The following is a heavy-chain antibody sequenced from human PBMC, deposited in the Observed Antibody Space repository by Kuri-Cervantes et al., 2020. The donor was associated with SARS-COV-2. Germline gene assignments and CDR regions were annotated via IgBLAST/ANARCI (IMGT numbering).Heavy chain of an antibody. V-gene: IGHV3-21*01. CDR2: ISSSSSYI. CDR3: ATEAHILTGYYYYYGMDV. J-gene: IGHJ6*02. CDR1: GFTFSSYS. D-gene: IGHD3-9*01. Sequence: ETLSLTCAASGFTFSSYSMNWVRQAPGKGLEWVSSISSSSSYIYYADSVKGRFTISRDNAKNSLYLQMNSLRAEDTAVYYCATEAHILTGYYYYYGMDVWGQGTTVTVSS.